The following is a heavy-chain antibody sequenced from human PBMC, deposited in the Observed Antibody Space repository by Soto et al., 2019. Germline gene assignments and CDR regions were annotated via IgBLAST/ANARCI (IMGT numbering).Heavy chain of an antibody. CDR2: INPNSGGT. D-gene: IGHD3-3*01. CDR3: ARERINTYYDFSLGMDV. CDR1: GYTFTGYY. J-gene: IGHJ6*02. Sequence: ASVKVSCKASGYTFTGYYMHWVRQAPGQGLEWMGWINPNSGGTNYAQKFQGWVTMTRDTSISTAYMELSRLRSDDTAVYYCARERINTYYDFSLGMDVWGQGTTVTVSS. V-gene: IGHV1-2*04.